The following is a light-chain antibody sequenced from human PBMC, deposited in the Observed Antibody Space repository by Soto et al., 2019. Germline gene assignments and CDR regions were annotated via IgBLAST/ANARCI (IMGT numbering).Light chain of an antibody. Sequence: EVVLTQSPGTLSLSPGERATLSCRASQTVSNNYLAWYQHKPGQSPKLLIFGSSDRATGIPDRFSGSGSGTDFTLTISRLEPEDFAVYYCQQYGSSPPYTFGQRTKLEIK. V-gene: IGKV3-20*01. CDR1: QTVSNNY. CDR2: GSS. J-gene: IGKJ2*01. CDR3: QQYGSSPPYT.